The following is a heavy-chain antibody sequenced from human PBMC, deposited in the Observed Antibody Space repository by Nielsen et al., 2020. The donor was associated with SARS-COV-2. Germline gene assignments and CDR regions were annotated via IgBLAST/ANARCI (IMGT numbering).Heavy chain of an antibody. CDR2: ISGSGGST. D-gene: IGHD3-3*01. J-gene: IGHJ6*02. CDR3: ANPRFLESYDRVDV. CDR1: GFTFSSYA. V-gene: IGHV3-23*01. Sequence: GESLKISCAASGFTFSSYAMTWVRQAPGKGLEWVSTISGSGGSTYYADSVKGRFTISRDNSKNTLYLQMNSLRAEDTAVYYCANPRFLESYDRVDVWGQGTTVTVSS.